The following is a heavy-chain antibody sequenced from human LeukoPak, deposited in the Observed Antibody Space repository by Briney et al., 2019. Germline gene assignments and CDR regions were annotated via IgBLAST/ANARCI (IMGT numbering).Heavy chain of an antibody. CDR1: GFTFSTYA. Sequence: PGGSLRLSCAASGFTFSTYAVNWVRQAPGKGLEWVSTISGSGDSTYYADSVKGRFTISRDNSKDTLYLQMSSVRVDDTAVYYCAKGSSNGRPYYFDYWGQGALVTVSS. V-gene: IGHV3-23*01. CDR2: ISGSGDST. D-gene: IGHD6-19*01. CDR3: AKGSSNGRPYYFDY. J-gene: IGHJ4*02.